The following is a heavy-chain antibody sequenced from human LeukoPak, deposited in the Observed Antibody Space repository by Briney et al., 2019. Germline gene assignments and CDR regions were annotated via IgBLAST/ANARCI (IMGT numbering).Heavy chain of an antibody. V-gene: IGHV4-59*12. CDR1: GGSISSYY. D-gene: IGHD3-10*01. J-gene: IGHJ4*02. CDR3: AGDYGSWSXXXDY. Sequence: SETLSLTCTVSGGSISSYYWSWIRQPPGKGLEWIGYIYYSGSTTYNPSLKSRVTISLDTSKNQFSLKLNSVTAADTAVYYCAGDYGSWSXXXDYWGQGTLVTVSS. CDR2: IYYSGST.